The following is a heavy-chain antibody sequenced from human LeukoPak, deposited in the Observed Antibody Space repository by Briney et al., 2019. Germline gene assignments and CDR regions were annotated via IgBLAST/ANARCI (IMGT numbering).Heavy chain of an antibody. Sequence: GGSLRLSCAASRFTFSSCEMNWVRQAPGKGLEWVSYISSRGSNIYYADSVKGRFTISRDNAKNSLYLQMNSLRAEDTAVYYCARRGGDKDAFDIWGQGTMVTVSS. CDR1: RFTFSSCE. CDR2: ISSRGSNI. D-gene: IGHD4-17*01. J-gene: IGHJ3*02. CDR3: ARRGGDKDAFDI. V-gene: IGHV3-48*03.